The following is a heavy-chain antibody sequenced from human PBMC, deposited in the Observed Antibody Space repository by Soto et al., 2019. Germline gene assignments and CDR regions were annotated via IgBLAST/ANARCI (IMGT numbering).Heavy chain of an antibody. CDR3: ARDRSTTLGVVTPIDH. Sequence: GGSLRLSCAASGFTFSPYSMNWVRQAPGKGLEWISYISSSGGIKYYADSVRGRFTISRDNVKNLLYLQMDSLRDDDTAMYFCARDRSTTLGVVTPIDHWGQGTLVTVSS. V-gene: IGHV3-48*02. CDR2: ISSSGGIK. D-gene: IGHD3-3*01. CDR1: GFTFSPYS. J-gene: IGHJ4*02.